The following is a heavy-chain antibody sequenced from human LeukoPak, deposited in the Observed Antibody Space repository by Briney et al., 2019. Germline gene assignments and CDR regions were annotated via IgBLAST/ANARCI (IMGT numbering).Heavy chain of an antibody. CDR2: IYYSGST. J-gene: IGHJ4*02. Sequence: PSETLSLTCTVSGGSISSYYWSWIRQPPGKGLEWIGYIYYSGSTNYNPSLKSRVTISVDTSKNQFSLKLSSVTAADTAVYYCARGSLNYYDSSGYHYWGQGTLVTVSS. CDR1: GGSISSYY. CDR3: ARGSLNYYDSSGYHY. D-gene: IGHD3-22*01. V-gene: IGHV4-59*01.